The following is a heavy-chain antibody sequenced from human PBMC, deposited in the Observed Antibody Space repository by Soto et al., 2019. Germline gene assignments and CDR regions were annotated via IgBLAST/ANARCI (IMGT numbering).Heavy chain of an antibody. J-gene: IGHJ6*02. D-gene: IGHD6-13*01. CDR2: IKSKTDGGTT. V-gene: IGHV3-15*07. CDR3: TTAIAANYYYYGMDV. Sequence: PGGSPRLSWAAPGFTFSNARMNLVRQAPGKGLEWVGRIKSKTDGGTTDYAAPVKGRFTISRDDSKNTLYLQMNSLKTEDTAVYYCTTAIAANYYYYGMDVWGQGTTVTVSS. CDR1: GFTFSNAR.